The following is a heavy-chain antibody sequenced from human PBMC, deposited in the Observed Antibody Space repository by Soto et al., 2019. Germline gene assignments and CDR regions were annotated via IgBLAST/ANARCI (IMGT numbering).Heavy chain of an antibody. J-gene: IGHJ3*02. CDR3: ARASSGWYKDAFDI. V-gene: IGHV3-30-3*01. CDR1: GFTFSSYA. D-gene: IGHD6-19*01. Sequence: QVQLVESGGGVVQPGRSLRLSCAASGFTFSSYAMQWVRQAPGKGLVWVAVTSYDGSNEYYADSVKGRFTISRDTSKNTLYLQMNSLRPEDTAVYYCARASSGWYKDAFDIWGQGTMVTVSS. CDR2: TSYDGSNE.